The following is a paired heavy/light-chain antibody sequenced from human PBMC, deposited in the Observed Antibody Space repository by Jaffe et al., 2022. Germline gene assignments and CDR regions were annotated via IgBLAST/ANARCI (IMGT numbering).Heavy chain of an antibody. CDR1: GYSISSTYY. CDR2: IHHGGST. Sequence: QIQLQESGPGLVEPSETLSLTCAVSGYSISSTYYWGWIRQSPGKGLEWIGSIHHGGSTYYSPSLSSRVTISVDTSKNQFFLRLSSVTAADTAVYYCARVTVVASGPIRVDFWGQGILVTVSS. V-gene: IGHV4-38-2*01. CDR3: ARVTVVASGPIRVDF. D-gene: IGHD3-10*01. J-gene: IGHJ4*02.
Light chain of an antibody. J-gene: IGLJ2*01. CDR2: STS. V-gene: IGLV7-43*01. CDR1: TGAVTSGYY. CDR3: LLYYGGAQVV. Sequence: QTVVTQEPSLTVSPGGTVTLTCASSTGAVTSGYYPNWFQQKPGQAPRALIYSTSNRHSWTPARFSGSLLGGKAALTLSGVQPEDEAEYYCLLYYGGAQVVFGGGTKLTVL.